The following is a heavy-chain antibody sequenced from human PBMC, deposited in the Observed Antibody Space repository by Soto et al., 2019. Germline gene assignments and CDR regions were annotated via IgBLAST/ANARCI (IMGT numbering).Heavy chain of an antibody. Sequence: QVQLVQSGAEVKKPGSSVKVSCKASGGTFSSYAISWVRQAPGQGLEWMGGIIPIFGTANYAQKFQGRVTXXAXEXXSTADMELSSLRSEDTAVYYCARKREQDTDWYFDLWGRGTLVTVSS. J-gene: IGHJ2*01. V-gene: IGHV1-69*12. CDR2: IIPIFGTA. D-gene: IGHD6-13*01. CDR3: ARKREQDTDWYFDL. CDR1: GGTFSSYA.